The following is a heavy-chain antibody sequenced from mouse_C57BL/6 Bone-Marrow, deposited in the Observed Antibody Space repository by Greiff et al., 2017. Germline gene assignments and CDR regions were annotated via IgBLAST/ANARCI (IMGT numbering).Heavy chain of an antibody. J-gene: IGHJ4*01. CDR3: ARGDGYYVRYAMDY. D-gene: IGHD2-3*01. CDR2: IDPSDSET. V-gene: IGHV1-52*01. CDR1: GYTFTSYW. Sequence: QVQLQQPGAELVRPGSSVKLSCKVSGYTFTSYWMHWVKQRPIQGLEWIGNIDPSDSETHYNQKFKDKATLTVDKSSSTAYMQLSSLTSEDSAVYYCARGDGYYVRYAMDYWGQGTSVTVSS.